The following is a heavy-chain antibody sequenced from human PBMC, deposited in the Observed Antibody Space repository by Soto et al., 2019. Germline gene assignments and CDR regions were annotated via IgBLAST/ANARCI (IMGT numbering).Heavy chain of an antibody. J-gene: IGHJ4*02. CDR2: IWYDGSNK. Sequence: QVQLVESGGGVVQPGRSLRLSCAASGFIFSTYGMHWVRQAPGKGLEWVAVIWYDGSNKYYADSVRGRFTISRDNSKNTLFLQLNSLRAEDTAVYYCARAVGHFDYWGQGTLVTVSS. D-gene: IGHD1-26*01. CDR3: ARAVGHFDY. CDR1: GFIFSTYG. V-gene: IGHV3-33*01.